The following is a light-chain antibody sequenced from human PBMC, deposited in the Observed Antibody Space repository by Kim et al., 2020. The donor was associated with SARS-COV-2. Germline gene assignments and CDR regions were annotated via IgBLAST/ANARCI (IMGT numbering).Light chain of an antibody. J-gene: IGKJ3*01. V-gene: IGKV1-33*01. Sequence: DIQMTQSPSSLSASVGDRITITCQASQDISNYLNWYQQKPGKAPKLLIYDASNLETGVPSRFSGSGSGTDFTFTISSLQPEDIATYYCQQYDNFFTIGPGTKVYIK. CDR3: QQYDNFFT. CDR2: DAS. CDR1: QDISNY.